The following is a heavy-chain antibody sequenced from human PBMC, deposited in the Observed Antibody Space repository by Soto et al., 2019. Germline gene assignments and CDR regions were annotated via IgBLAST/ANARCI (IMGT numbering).Heavy chain of an antibody. V-gene: IGHV4-59*01. CDR3: ARDSAYADYLVY. Sequence: SETLSLTCTVSGGSISSYYWSWIRRPPGKGLEWIGNIYYSGSTNYNPSLKSRVTISVDTSKNQMSLNLSFVTAADTAVYYCARDSAYADYLVYWGQGSLVTGSS. D-gene: IGHD6-25*01. CDR1: GGSISSYY. J-gene: IGHJ4*02. CDR2: IYYSGST.